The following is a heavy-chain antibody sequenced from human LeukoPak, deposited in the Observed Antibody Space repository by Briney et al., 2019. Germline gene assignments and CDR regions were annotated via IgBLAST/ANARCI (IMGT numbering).Heavy chain of an antibody. Sequence: ASVKVSCKASGYTFTSYYMHWVRQAPGQGLEWMGLINPTGGSTGYAQKFQGRVTMTRDTSISTAYMELSRLRSDDTAVYYCAREGGAAAGTWLDNWFDPWGQGTLVTVSS. CDR1: GYTFTSYY. CDR3: AREGGAAAGTWLDNWFDP. CDR2: INPTGGST. D-gene: IGHD6-13*01. J-gene: IGHJ5*02. V-gene: IGHV1-2*06.